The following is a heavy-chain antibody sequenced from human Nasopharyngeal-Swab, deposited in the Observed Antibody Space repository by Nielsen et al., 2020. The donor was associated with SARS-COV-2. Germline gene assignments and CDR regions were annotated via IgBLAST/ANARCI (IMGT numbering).Heavy chain of an antibody. J-gene: IGHJ5*02. CDR3: ARGSDHSNNWFDP. CDR1: GGSVSSGSYY. CDR2: FYYIGSI. V-gene: IGHV4-61*01. Sequence: SETLSLTCTVSGGSVSSGSYYWGWIRQPPGKGLDWVGSFYYIGSIYYNPSLKSRVTISVDTSKNQVSLRVTSVTTADTAVYYCARGSDHSNNWFDPWGQGTLVTVSS. D-gene: IGHD6-13*01.